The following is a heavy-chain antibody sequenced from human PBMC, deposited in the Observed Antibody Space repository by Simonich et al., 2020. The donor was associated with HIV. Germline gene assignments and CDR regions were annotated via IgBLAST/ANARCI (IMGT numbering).Heavy chain of an antibody. D-gene: IGHD3-3*01. Sequence: QVQLQQWGAGLLKPSETLSLTCAVYGGSFSGYYWGWIRQPPGKGLEWIGEINHSGNTNYKSALNSRATISVDKSKNQFSLKLSSVTAADTAIYYCARRDRELILYFDYWGQGNLVTVSS. CDR1: GGSFSGYY. J-gene: IGHJ4*02. CDR2: INHSGNT. CDR3: ARRDRELILYFDY. V-gene: IGHV4-34*01.